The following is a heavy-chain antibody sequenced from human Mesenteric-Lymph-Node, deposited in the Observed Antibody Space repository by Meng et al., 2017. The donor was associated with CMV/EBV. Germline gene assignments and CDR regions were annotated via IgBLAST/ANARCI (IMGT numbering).Heavy chain of an antibody. V-gene: IGHV3-74*01. J-gene: IGHJ6*02. CDR1: GFTFSSYW. Sequence: GGSLRLSCAASGFTFSSYWMSWVRQAPGKGLVWVTRINTDGSVKNYADSVKGRFTISRDNAKNTLYLEMNSLRAEDTAVYYCAVQGYSYGYYYGLDVWGQGTTVTVSS. CDR2: INTDGSVK. CDR3: AVQGYSYGYYYGLDV. D-gene: IGHD5-18*01.